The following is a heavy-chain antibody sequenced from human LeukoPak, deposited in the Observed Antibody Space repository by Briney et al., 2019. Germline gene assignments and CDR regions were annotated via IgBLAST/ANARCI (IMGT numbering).Heavy chain of an antibody. J-gene: IGHJ4*02. V-gene: IGHV3-23*01. CDR2: ISGSSGST. D-gene: IGHD3-10*01. Sequence: GESLRLSCAASGFTFSSYAMSWVRQAPGKGLEWVSAISGSSGSTYYADSVKGRFTISRDNSKNTLYLQMNSLRAEDRAVYYCAKDWVSGMVRGVTFDYWGQGTLVTVSS. CDR3: AKDWVSGMVRGVTFDY. CDR1: GFTFSSYA.